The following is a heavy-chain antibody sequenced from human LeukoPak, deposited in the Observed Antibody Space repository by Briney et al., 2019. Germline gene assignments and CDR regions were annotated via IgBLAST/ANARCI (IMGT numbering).Heavy chain of an antibody. D-gene: IGHD1-1*01. V-gene: IGHV3-30*04. J-gene: IGHJ4*02. CDR1: GFTFSNYM. CDR3: ARDPRTVRI. Sequence: GGSLRLSCAASGFTFSNYMMHWVRQAPGKGLDWVAVILEDGSIQYYADSVKGRFTISRDNSKNTLFLQMNSLRGEDTAIYYCARDPRTVRIWGQGTLVTVSS. CDR2: ILEDGSIQ.